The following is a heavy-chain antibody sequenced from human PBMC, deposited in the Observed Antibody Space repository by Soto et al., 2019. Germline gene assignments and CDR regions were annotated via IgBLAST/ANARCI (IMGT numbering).Heavy chain of an antibody. D-gene: IGHD3-22*01. Sequence: PSETLSLTCAVSGYSISSRNWWGWIRQPPGKGLEWIGYIYYSGTTYYNPSLKSRVTMSVDTSKTQFSLKLTSVTAVDTAVYYCARGGYYDSSAPWDFDYWGQGTLVTVSS. J-gene: IGHJ4*02. CDR2: IYYSGTT. CDR1: GYSISSRNW. CDR3: ARGGYYDSSAPWDFDY. V-gene: IGHV4-28*03.